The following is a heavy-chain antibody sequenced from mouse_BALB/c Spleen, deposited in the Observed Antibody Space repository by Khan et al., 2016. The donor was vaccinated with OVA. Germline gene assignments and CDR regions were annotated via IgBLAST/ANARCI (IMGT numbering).Heavy chain of an antibody. Sequence: QVQLKESGAELVRPGASVKLSCKTSGYIFTNYWIHWVKQRSGQGLEWIARVYPGTGSTYSNEKFKGKATLTADKSSSTAYMQLSSLKSEDSAVYFWARGAITAHARDSWGQGTSVTVAS. CDR3: ARGAITAHARDS. V-gene: IGHV1-76*01. D-gene: IGHD1-1*01. CDR1: GYIFTNYW. CDR2: VYPGTGST. J-gene: IGHJ4*01.